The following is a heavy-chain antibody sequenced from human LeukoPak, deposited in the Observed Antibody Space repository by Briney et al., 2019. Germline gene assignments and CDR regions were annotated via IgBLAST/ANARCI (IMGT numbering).Heavy chain of an antibody. CDR1: GGSISSYY. D-gene: IGHD1-26*01. CDR3: ARGSLVGATEGTDMDV. J-gene: IGHJ6*02. Sequence: AETLSLTCTVSGGSISSYYWSWIRQPPGKGLEWIGYPYYSGSTNYNPSLKSRVSVSVDTSKNQFSLKLTSVTAADTAVYYCARGSLVGATEGTDMDVWGQGTTVTVSS. V-gene: IGHV4-59*08. CDR2: PYYSGST.